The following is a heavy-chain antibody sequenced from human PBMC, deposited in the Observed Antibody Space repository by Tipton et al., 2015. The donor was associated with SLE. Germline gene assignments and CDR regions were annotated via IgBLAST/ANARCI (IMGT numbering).Heavy chain of an antibody. D-gene: IGHD2-21*01. CDR1: GGSISSHY. V-gene: IGHV4-59*11. CDR2: IYYSGSA. J-gene: IGHJ4*02. Sequence: TLSLTCTVSGGSISSHYWSWIRQPPGKGLEWIGYIYYSGSANYNHSLKSRVTISVATSKNQFSLKLSSVTAADTAVYYCARDHGRGGDYCPFDYCGQGSLVTVSS. CDR3: ARDHGRGGDYCPFDY.